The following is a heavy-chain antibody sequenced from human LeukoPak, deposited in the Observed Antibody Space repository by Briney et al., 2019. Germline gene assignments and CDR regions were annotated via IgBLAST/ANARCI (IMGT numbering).Heavy chain of an antibody. CDR2: IYYSGST. Sequence: TSETLSLTCTVSGGSISGSYSWGWIRQPPGKGLEWIGNIYYSGSTYYNSSLKSRVTISVDTSKNQFSLKLSSVTAADTAVYYCARVYGSGSYYNGYYYYYMDVWGKGTTVTISS. CDR3: ARVYGSGSYYNGYYYYYMDV. V-gene: IGHV4-39*01. J-gene: IGHJ6*03. D-gene: IGHD3-10*01. CDR1: GGSISGSYS.